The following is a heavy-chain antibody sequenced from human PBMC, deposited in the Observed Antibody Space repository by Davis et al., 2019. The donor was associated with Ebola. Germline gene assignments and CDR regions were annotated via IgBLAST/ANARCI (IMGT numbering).Heavy chain of an antibody. J-gene: IGHJ5*02. V-gene: IGHV4-30-4*01. CDR2: IYYSGST. CDR3: ARHALGPHYVHPAVGPNWFDP. Sequence: PSETLSLTCTVSGGSISSGDYYWSWIRQPPGKGLEWIGYIYYSGSTYYNPSLKSRVTISVDTSKNQFSLKLSSVTAADTAVYYCARHALGPHYVHPAVGPNWFDPWGQGTLVTVSS. D-gene: IGHD1-26*01. CDR1: GGSISSGDYY.